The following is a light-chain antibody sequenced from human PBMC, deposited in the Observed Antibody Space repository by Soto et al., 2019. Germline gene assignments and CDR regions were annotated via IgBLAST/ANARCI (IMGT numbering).Light chain of an antibody. CDR3: QQRSNWPPIT. CDR2: DAS. V-gene: IGKV3-11*01. Sequence: EIVLTQSPATLSLSPGERATLSCRASQNVSTYLAWYQQKPGQAPRLLIYDASNRATGIPARFSGSGSGTDFTLTISSLEPEDFVVYYCQQRSNWPPITFGQGTRLEIK. CDR1: QNVSTY. J-gene: IGKJ5*01.